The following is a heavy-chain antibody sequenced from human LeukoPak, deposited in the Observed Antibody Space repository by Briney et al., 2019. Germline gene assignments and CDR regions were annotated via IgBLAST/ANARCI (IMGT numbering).Heavy chain of an antibody. D-gene: IGHD2-15*01. CDR2: ISAYNGNT. J-gene: IGHJ4*02. Sequence: ASVKVSCKASGYTFTSYGISWVRQAPGQGLEWMGWISAYNGNTNYAQKLQGRVTITTDTSTSTAYMELRSLRSDDTAVYYCARARGPVVAAISDYWGQGTLVTVSS. CDR1: GYTFTSYG. V-gene: IGHV1-18*01. CDR3: ARARGPVVAAISDY.